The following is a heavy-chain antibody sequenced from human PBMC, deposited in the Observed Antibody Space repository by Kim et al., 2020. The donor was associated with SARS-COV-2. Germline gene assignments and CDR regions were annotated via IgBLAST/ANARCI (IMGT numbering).Heavy chain of an antibody. J-gene: IGHJ4*02. Sequence: QKFQGRVTITADESTSTAYMELSSLRSEDTAVYYCARGGAGYSGPHYFDYWGQGTLVTVSS. V-gene: IGHV1-69*01. D-gene: IGHD5-12*01. CDR3: ARGGAGYSGPHYFDY.